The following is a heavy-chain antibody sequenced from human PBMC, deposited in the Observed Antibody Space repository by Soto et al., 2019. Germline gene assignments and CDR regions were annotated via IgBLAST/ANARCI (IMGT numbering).Heavy chain of an antibody. V-gene: IGHV3-49*03. CDR3: TRFLGSSNYYLDY. J-gene: IGHJ4*02. Sequence: PGGSLRLSCTASGFTFDDYAMSWFRQAPGKGLECVGFIRGKPYGGTTEYDASVKGRFIISRDDSKNNDYLQMNSLKNEDTAVYYCTRFLGSSNYYLDYWGQGTLVTVS. CDR2: IRGKPYGGTT. D-gene: IGHD3-22*01. CDR1: GFTFDDYA.